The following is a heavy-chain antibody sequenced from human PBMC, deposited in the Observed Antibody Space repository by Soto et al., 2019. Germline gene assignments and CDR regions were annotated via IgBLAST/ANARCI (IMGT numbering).Heavy chain of an antibody. CDR2: ISAYNGNT. Sequence: QVQLVQSGAEVKKPGASVKVSCKASGYTFTNFGISWVRQAPGQGLEWMGWISAYNGNTNYAQKFQGRVTMTTEASPGTGYMEVRSLRFDDPAGSYRARGGTPIDYWGQGTLCTVSS. CDR1: GYTFTNFG. D-gene: IGHD3-16*01. CDR3: ARGGTPIDY. J-gene: IGHJ4*02. V-gene: IGHV1-18*01.